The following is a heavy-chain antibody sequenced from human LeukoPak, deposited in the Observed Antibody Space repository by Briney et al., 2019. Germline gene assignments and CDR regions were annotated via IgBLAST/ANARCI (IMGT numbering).Heavy chain of an antibody. Sequence: PSETLSLTCTVSGGSITRFYWSWIRQPPGKGLEWVGYIYDIGTTNYNPSLKTRVTMSVDTFNNQFSLKLSSVTAADTAVYYCATGVHGITAAGDYYFDYWGQGTLVTVSS. D-gene: IGHD6-13*01. CDR1: GGSITRFY. CDR2: IYDIGTT. J-gene: IGHJ4*02. CDR3: ATGVHGITAAGDYYFDY. V-gene: IGHV4-59*03.